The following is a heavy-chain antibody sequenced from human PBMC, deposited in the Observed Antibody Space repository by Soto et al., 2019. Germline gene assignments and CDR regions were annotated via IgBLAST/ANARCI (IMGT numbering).Heavy chain of an antibody. CDR3: ARDLQDIVLVPASPFPGMDV. CDR2: IYYSGST. Sequence: SETLSLTCTVSGGSISSGDYCWSWIRQPPGKGLEWIGYIYYSGSTYYNPSLRSRVTISVDTSKNQFSLKLSSVTAADTAVYYCARDLQDIVLVPASPFPGMDVWGQGTTVTVSS. CDR1: GGSISSGDYC. J-gene: IGHJ6*02. V-gene: IGHV4-30-4*01. D-gene: IGHD2-2*01.